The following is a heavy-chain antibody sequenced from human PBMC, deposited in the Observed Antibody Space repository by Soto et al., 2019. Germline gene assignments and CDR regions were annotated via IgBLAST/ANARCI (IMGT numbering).Heavy chain of an antibody. V-gene: IGHV1-18*01. CDR3: ARGGYCSGGSCYGRYYYYGMDV. CDR2: ISAYNGNT. Sequence: QVQLVQSGAEVKKPGASVKVSCKASGYTFTSYGISWVRQAPGQGLEWMGWISAYNGNTNYAQKLQGRVTMTTDTSTSKAYMELRSLSSDDTAVYYCARGGYCSGGSCYGRYYYYGMDVWGQGTTVTVSS. D-gene: IGHD2-15*01. CDR1: GYTFTSYG. J-gene: IGHJ6*02.